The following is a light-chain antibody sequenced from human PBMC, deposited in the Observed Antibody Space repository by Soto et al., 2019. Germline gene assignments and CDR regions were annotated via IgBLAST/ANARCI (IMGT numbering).Light chain of an antibody. V-gene: IGKV3-15*01. J-gene: IGKJ1*01. Sequence: EVVMTQSPATLSVSPGERATLSCRASQRISSNLAWYQQSPGQAPRRLIYGASTRAPGIPARFSGSGSETEFTLTISSLQSEDFAVYYCQHYNNWPPWTFGQGTKVDI. CDR3: QHYNNWPPWT. CDR1: QRISSN. CDR2: GAS.